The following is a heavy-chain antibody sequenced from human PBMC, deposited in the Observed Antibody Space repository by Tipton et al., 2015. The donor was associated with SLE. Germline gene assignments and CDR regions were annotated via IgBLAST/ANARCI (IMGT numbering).Heavy chain of an antibody. CDR1: GGSISSSSYY. CDR3: ASGLEVDY. J-gene: IGHJ4*02. D-gene: IGHD5-24*01. CDR2: IYYSGST. Sequence: TLSLTCTVSGGSISSSSYYWSWIRQPPGKGLEWIGYIYYSGSTNYNPSLKSRVTISVDTSKNQFSLKLSSVTAADTAVYYCASGLEVDYWGQGTLVTVSS. V-gene: IGHV4-61*05.